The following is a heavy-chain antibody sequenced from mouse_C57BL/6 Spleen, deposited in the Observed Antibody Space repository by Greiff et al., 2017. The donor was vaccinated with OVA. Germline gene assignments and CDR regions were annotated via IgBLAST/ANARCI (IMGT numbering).Heavy chain of an antibody. Sequence: VQLQQSGAELVRPGASVTLSCKASGYTFTDYEMHWVKQTPVHGLEWIGAIDPETGGTAYNQKFKGKAILTADKSSSTAYMELRSLTSEDSAVYYCTSGIYYDYDDDYWGQGTTLTVSS. CDR2: IDPETGGT. D-gene: IGHD2-4*01. V-gene: IGHV1-15*01. CDR3: TSGIYYDYDDDY. CDR1: GYTFTDYE. J-gene: IGHJ2*01.